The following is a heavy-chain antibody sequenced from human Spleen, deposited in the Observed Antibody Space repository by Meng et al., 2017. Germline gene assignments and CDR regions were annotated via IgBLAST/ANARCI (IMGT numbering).Heavy chain of an antibody. CDR1: GFKFDDYG. Sequence: GESLKISCAGSGFKFDDYGMSWVRQVPGKGLEWVSGINWNGGSTSYADSVMGRFTISRDNAKNSLYLQMNSLRAEDTALYLCERDHVIVTMTFSNYFDPWGQGTLVTVSS. CDR2: INWNGGST. J-gene: IGHJ5*02. CDR3: ERDHVIVTMTFSNYFDP. D-gene: IGHD2/OR15-2a*01. V-gene: IGHV3-20*01.